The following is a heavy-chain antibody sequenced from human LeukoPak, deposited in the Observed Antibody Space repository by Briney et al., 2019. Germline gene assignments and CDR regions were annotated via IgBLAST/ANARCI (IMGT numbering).Heavy chain of an antibody. J-gene: IGHJ6*02. Sequence: ASVKVSCKASGYTFTSYAMHWVRQAPGQRLEWMGWINAGNGNTKYSQKFQGRVTITRDTSASTAYMELSSLRSEDTAVYYCARVVVPAAPNYYYYGMDVWGQGTTVTVSS. CDR1: GYTFTSYA. V-gene: IGHV1-3*01. D-gene: IGHD2-2*01. CDR3: ARVVVPAAPNYYYYGMDV. CDR2: INAGNGNT.